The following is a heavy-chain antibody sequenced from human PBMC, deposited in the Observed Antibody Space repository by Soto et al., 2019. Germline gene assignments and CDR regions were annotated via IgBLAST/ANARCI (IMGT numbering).Heavy chain of an antibody. V-gene: IGHV4-31*03. J-gene: IGHJ5*02. CDR1: GGSISSGGYY. D-gene: IGHD3-3*01. Sequence: SETLSLTCTVSGGSISSGGYYWSWIRQHPGKGLEWIGYIYYSGSTYYNPSLKSRVTISVDTSKNQFSLKLSSVTAADTAVYYCPRSRSLRITIFGVVSEYNWLDPGGAGTLVTVSS. CDR2: IYYSGST. CDR3: PRSRSLRITIFGVVSEYNWLDP.